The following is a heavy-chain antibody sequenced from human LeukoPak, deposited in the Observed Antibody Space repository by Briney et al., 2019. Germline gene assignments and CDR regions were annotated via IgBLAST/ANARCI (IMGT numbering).Heavy chain of an antibody. CDR2: IHTSGST. J-gene: IGHJ2*01. D-gene: IGHD4-23*01. Sequence: SETLSLTCTVSGGSISSYFWSWIRQPAGKGLEWIWRIHTSGSTNHNSSLKTRVAMSLDTSKNQSSLNLTSVTAADTAVYYCARETRESRYFDLWGRGTPVTVSS. CDR3: ARETRESRYFDL. CDR1: GGSISSYF. V-gene: IGHV4-4*07.